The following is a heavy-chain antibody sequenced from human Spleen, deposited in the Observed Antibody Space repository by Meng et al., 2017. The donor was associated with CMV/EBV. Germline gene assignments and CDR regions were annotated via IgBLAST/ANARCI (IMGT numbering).Heavy chain of an antibody. CDR2: IIPIFGIV. CDR1: GGTFSSYG. Sequence: SVKVSCKASGGTFSSYGISWVRQAPGQGHEWMGGIIPIFGIVHYAQKLQGRVTITADKSTSTAYMELSSLRSEDTAVYYCARVLYYYYGMDVWGQGTTVTVSS. CDR3: ARVLYYYYGMDV. V-gene: IGHV1-69*10. J-gene: IGHJ6*02.